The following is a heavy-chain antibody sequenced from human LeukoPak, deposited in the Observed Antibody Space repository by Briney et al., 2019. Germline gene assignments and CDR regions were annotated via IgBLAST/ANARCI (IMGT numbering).Heavy chain of an antibody. D-gene: IGHD3-10*01. J-gene: IGHJ5*02. Sequence: GGSLRLSCAASEFTFSHHWMTWVRQAPGKGLEWVGRTRNKANSYTTEYAASVKGRFTISRDDSKNSLYLQMNSLKTEDTAVYYCASLYGSGKRWVDPWGQGTLVTVSS. V-gene: IGHV3-72*01. CDR1: EFTFSHHW. CDR2: TRNKANSYTT. CDR3: ASLYGSGKRWVDP.